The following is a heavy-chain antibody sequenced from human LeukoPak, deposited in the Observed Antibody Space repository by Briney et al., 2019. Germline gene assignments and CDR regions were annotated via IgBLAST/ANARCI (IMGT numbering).Heavy chain of an antibody. V-gene: IGHV1-2*02. CDR1: GYTFTGYY. Sequence: ASVKVSCKASGYTFTGYYMHWVRQAPGQGLEWMGWINPNSGGTSYAQKFQGRVTMTRDTSISTAYTELSRLRSDDTAVYYCARDRPVSRCSGGSCYSGDDYWGQGTLVTVSS. CDR2: INPNSGGT. CDR3: ARDRPVSRCSGGSCYSGDDY. J-gene: IGHJ4*02. D-gene: IGHD2-15*01.